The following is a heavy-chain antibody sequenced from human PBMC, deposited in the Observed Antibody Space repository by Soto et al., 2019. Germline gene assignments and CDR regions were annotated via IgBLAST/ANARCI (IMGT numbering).Heavy chain of an antibody. J-gene: IGHJ4*01. Sequence: QLQLQESGSGLVKPSQTLSLTCSVSGGSISSGGYSWSWIRQPPGKGLEWIGYIYHSGSTYYNPSLKSRVTLSLDRSKNQFSLKLSSVSAAGRALYYCARRSNPPRYFDYWGHGTLVTVSS. D-gene: IGHD2-2*01. V-gene: IGHV4-30-2*01. CDR1: GGSISSGGYS. CDR3: ARRSNPPRYFDY. CDR2: IYHSGST.